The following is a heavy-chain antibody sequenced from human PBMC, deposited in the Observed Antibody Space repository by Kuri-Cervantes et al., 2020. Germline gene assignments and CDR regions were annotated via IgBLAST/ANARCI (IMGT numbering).Heavy chain of an antibody. D-gene: IGHD5-12*01. CDR1: GFTFSSYA. J-gene: IGHJ3*02. V-gene: IGHV3-30-3*01. Sequence: GGFLRLSCPASGFTFSSYARHWVRQVPGKRLEWVAVIAYDGSNKYYADSVKGRFTISRDNSKNTLYLQMNNLRADDTAVYYCARSPVATPFGAFDIWGQGTMVTVSS. CDR2: IAYDGSNK. CDR3: ARSPVATPFGAFDI.